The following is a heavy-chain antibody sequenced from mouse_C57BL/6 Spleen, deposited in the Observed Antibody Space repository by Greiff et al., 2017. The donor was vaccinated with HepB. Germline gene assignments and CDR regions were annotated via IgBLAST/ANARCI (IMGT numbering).Heavy chain of an antibody. V-gene: IGHV1-82*01. CDR1: GYAFSSSW. J-gene: IGHJ2*01. Sequence: QVQLQQSGPELVKPGASVKISCKASGYAFSSSWMNWVKQRPGKGLEWIGRIYPGDGDTNYNGKFKGKATLTADKSSSTAYMQLSSLTSEGSAVYFCARRGDYDGYFDYWGQGTTLTVSS. CDR3: ARRGDYDGYFDY. CDR2: IYPGDGDT. D-gene: IGHD2-4*01.